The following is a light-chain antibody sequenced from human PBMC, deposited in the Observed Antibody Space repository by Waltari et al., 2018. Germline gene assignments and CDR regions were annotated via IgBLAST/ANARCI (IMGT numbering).Light chain of an antibody. CDR1: SSAVGGYNL. CDR3: CSFAGSATSVV. Sequence: QSALTQPASVSGSPGQSITISCTGTSSAVGGYNLVSWYQQHPGKAPKFIIYEVTKLPSGVSNRFSGSKSGNTASLTISGLQAEDEADYYCCSFAGSATSVVFGGGTKLTVL. V-gene: IGLV2-23*02. J-gene: IGLJ2*01. CDR2: EVT.